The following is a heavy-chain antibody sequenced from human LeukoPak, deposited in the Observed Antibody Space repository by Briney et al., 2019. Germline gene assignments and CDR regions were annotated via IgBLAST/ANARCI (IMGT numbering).Heavy chain of an antibody. CDR2: IKSKTDGGTT. D-gene: IGHD6-13*01. V-gene: IGHV3-15*01. CDR3: TTARYSSSLNFDY. CDR1: GFNFSNAW. Sequence: GGSLRLSCAASGFNFSNAWMSWVRQAPGKGLEWVGRIKSKTDGGTTDYAAPVKGRFTISRDDSKNTLYLQMNSLKTEDTAVYYCTTARYSSSLNFDYWGQGTLVTVSS. J-gene: IGHJ4*02.